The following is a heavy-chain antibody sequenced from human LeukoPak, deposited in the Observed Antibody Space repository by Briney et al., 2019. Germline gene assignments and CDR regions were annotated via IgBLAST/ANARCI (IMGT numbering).Heavy chain of an antibody. Sequence: GGSLRLSCAASGFTLSSYWMHWVRQAPGKGLVWVSRIKSDGSTTNYADSVKGRFTISRDNAKNTLYLHMSNLRAEDTAVYYCAREAYGPDYYMDVWGKGTTVTISS. CDR3: AREAYGPDYYMDV. CDR1: GFTLSSYW. CDR2: IKSDGSTT. J-gene: IGHJ6*03. D-gene: IGHD3-10*01. V-gene: IGHV3-74*01.